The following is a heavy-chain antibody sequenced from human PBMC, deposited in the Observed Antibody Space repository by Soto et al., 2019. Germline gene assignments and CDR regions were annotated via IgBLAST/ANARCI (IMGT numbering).Heavy chain of an antibody. Sequence: ASVKVSCKASGGTFSSYAISWVRQAPGQGLEWMGGIIPIFGTANYAQKFQGRVTITADESTSTAYMELSSLRSEDTAVYYCARDLSDYGGNVHFDYWGQGTLVTVSS. D-gene: IGHD4-17*01. CDR1: GGTFSSYA. CDR3: ARDLSDYGGNVHFDY. CDR2: IIPIFGTA. V-gene: IGHV1-69*13. J-gene: IGHJ4*02.